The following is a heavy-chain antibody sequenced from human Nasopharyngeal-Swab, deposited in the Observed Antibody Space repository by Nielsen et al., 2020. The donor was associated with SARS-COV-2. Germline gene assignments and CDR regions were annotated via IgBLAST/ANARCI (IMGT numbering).Heavy chain of an antibody. J-gene: IGHJ4*02. Sequence: GGSLRLSCAASGFTFDDYGMSWVRHAPGKGLEWVSGINWNGGSTGYADSVKGRFTISRDNAKNSLYLQMNSLRAEDTALYHCASFDILTGYLDYWGQGTLVTVSS. CDR2: INWNGGST. V-gene: IGHV3-20*01. CDR3: ASFDILTGYLDY. CDR1: GFTFDDYG. D-gene: IGHD3-9*01.